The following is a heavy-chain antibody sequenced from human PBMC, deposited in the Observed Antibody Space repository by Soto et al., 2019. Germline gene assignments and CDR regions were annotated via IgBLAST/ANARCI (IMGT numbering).Heavy chain of an antibody. J-gene: IGHJ4*02. V-gene: IGHV4-59*01. CDR2: IYYSGST. Sequence: LSLTCTVAGGSIISYYWSWIRQPPGKGLEWIGYIYYSGSTNYNPSLKSRVTISVDTSKNQFSLKLSSVTAADTAVYYCARDWSDYGGTFDYWGQGTLVTVSS. CDR1: GGSIISYY. D-gene: IGHD4-17*01. CDR3: ARDWSDYGGTFDY.